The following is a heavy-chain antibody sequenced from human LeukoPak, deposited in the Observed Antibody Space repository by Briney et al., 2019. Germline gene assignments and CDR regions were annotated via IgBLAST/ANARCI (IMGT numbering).Heavy chain of an antibody. Sequence: PSETLSLTCTVSGASISSSSYSWRWIRQPPGKGLEWIGGVYYRGETHYNPSLKSRVTISVDVSKNQFSLKLSSVAAADTAVYYCAKTGYGGNPFASWGQGTQVTVSS. CDR1: GASISSSSYS. J-gene: IGHJ4*02. CDR2: VYYRGET. CDR3: AKTGYGGNPFAS. V-gene: IGHV4-39*01. D-gene: IGHD4-23*01.